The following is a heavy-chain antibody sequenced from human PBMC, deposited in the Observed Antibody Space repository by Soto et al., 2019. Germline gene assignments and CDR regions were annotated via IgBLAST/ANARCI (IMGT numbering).Heavy chain of an antibody. CDR2: ISGLDTTI. Sequence: QVQLVESGGDLVKPGGSLRLSCAGSGFIFSDYYMSWIRQAPGKGLEWVSYISGLDTTISSSADSVKGRFTISRDNAKKLLFLQMDSLRAEDSALYYCARHSVATGGRYFDLWGRGTLVTVSS. CDR1: GFIFSDYY. V-gene: IGHV3-11*01. D-gene: IGHD2-15*01. CDR3: ARHSVATGGRYFDL. J-gene: IGHJ2*01.